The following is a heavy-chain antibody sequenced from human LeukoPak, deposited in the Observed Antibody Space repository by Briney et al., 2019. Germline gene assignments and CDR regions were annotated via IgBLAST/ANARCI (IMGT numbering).Heavy chain of an antibody. CDR3: ARGVEPLAANTLAY. CDR2: LYSDGNT. V-gene: IGHV3-53*01. Sequence: GGSLRLSCAASGFAVITNDMTWVRQAPGKGLEWVSVLYSDGNTKYADSVQGRFTISRDNSKNTLYLEMNSLSPDDTAVYYCARGVEPLAANTLAYWGQGTPVTVSS. CDR1: GFAVITND. D-gene: IGHD1-14*01. J-gene: IGHJ4*02.